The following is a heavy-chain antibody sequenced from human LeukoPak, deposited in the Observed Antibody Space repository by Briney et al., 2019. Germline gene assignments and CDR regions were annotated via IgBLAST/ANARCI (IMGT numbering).Heavy chain of an antibody. CDR3: ARDSTSVGATHPDFDY. D-gene: IGHD1-26*01. J-gene: IGHJ4*02. V-gene: IGHV3-21*01. CDR1: GFTFSSYS. Sequence: GRSLRLSCAASGFTFSSYSMNWVRQAPGKGLEWVSSISSSSSYIYYADSVKGRFTISRDNAKNSLYLQMNSLRAEDTAVYYCARDSTSVGATHPDFDYWGQGTLVTVSS. CDR2: ISSSSSYI.